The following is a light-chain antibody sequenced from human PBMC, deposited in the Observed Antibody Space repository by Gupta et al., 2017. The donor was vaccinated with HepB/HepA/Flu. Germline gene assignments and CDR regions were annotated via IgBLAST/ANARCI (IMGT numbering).Light chain of an antibody. CDR2: DAS. V-gene: IGKV3-11*01. CDR3: QQRSNWPKLT. J-gene: IGKJ4*01. Sequence: EIVLIQSPATLSLSPGERATLSCRASQSVSSYLAWYQQKPGQAPRLLIYDASNRATGIPARFSGSGSGTDFTLTISSLEPEDFAVYYCQQRSNWPKLTFGGGTKVEIK. CDR1: QSVSSY.